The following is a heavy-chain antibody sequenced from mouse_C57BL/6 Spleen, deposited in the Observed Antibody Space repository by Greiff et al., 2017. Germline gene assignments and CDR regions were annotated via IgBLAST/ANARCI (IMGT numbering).Heavy chain of an antibody. V-gene: IGHV1-54*01. Sequence: QVQLQQSGAELVRPGTSVKVSCKASGYAFTNYLIEWVKQRPGQGLEWIGVINPGSGGTTYHEKFKGKATLTADKSSSTAYMQLSSLTSEDSAVYFCARSPGMDYWGQGTSVTVSS. D-gene: IGHD3-2*02. J-gene: IGHJ4*01. CDR1: GYAFTNYL. CDR2: INPGSGGT. CDR3: ARSPGMDY.